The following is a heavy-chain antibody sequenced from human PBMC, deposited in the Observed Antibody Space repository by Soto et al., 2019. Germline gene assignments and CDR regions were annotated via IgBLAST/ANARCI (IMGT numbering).Heavy chain of an antibody. V-gene: IGHV4-31*03. CDR3: ARGGGRGAFWFDP. CDR1: GGSISSGGYY. J-gene: IGHJ5*02. D-gene: IGHD1-26*01. CDR2: IYYSGST. Sequence: SETLSLTCTVSGGSISSGGYYWSWIRQHPGKGLEWIGYIYYSGSTYYNPSLKSRVTISVDTSKNQFSLKLSSVTAADTAVYYCARGGGRGAFWFDPWGQGTLVTVSS.